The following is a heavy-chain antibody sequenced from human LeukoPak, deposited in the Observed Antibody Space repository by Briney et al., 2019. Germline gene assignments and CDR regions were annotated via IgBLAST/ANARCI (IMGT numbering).Heavy chain of an antibody. CDR1: GFTFSSYA. Sequence: GGSLRLSCAASGFTFSSYAMSWVRQAPGKGLEWVSAISGSGGSTYYADSVKGRFTISRDNSKNTLYLQMNSLRAEDTAVYYCAPGGYCSSTSCLQNWFDPWGQGTLVTVSS. V-gene: IGHV3-23*01. CDR3: APGGYCSSTSCLQNWFDP. CDR2: ISGSGGST. D-gene: IGHD2-2*01. J-gene: IGHJ5*02.